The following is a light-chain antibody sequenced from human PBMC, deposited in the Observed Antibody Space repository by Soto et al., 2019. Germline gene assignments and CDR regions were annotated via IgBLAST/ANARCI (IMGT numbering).Light chain of an antibody. J-gene: IGLJ1*01. Sequence: QSVLTQPASVSVSPGQSITISCTGTISDFVVYNYVSWYQQHPGKAPKLMIYGVSNRPSGVSNRFSGSKSGNTASLTISGLQAEDEADYYCSSHTTSSAIQVFGSGTNVTVL. V-gene: IGLV2-14*01. CDR3: SSHTTSSAIQV. CDR2: GVS. CDR1: ISDFVVYNY.